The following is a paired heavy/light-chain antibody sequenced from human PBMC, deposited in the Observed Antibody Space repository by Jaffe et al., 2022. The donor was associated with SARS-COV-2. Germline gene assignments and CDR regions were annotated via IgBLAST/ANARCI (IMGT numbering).Light chain of an antibody. CDR3: QRLSSYPPT. J-gene: IGKJ4*01. CDR2: SAS. Sequence: DIQLTQSPSFLSASVGDRVTITCRASQDIRSFLAWYQQKPGKAPKVLIFSASTLESGVPSRFSGRGSGTEFTLTISNLQPEDLATYYCQRLSSYPPTFGGGTKVEI. V-gene: IGKV1-9*01. CDR1: QDIRSF.
Heavy chain of an antibody. CDR3: ARGYNRDKMDV. CDR2: VYANGET. D-gene: IGHD3-10*01. V-gene: IGHV4-61*02. J-gene: IGHJ6*02. Sequence: QVQLQESGPGLVKPLQTLSLTCTVSGDTISNTYYWNWIRQPAGKGLEWIGRVYANGETYYNASLESRVTISVDTSKNQFSLNLNSVTAADTAIYYCARGYNRDKMDVWGQGTTVIVSS. CDR1: GDTISNTYY.